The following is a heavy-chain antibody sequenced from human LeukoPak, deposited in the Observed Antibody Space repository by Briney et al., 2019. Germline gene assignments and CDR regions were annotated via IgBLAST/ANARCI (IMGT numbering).Heavy chain of an antibody. D-gene: IGHD1-26*01. CDR2: IRYDGSNK. V-gene: IGHV3-30*02. J-gene: IGHJ4*02. CDR3: ARTQWELLGN. CDR1: GFTFSSYG. Sequence: GGSLRLSCAASGFTFSSYGMHWVRQAPGKGLEWVAFIRYDGSNKYYADSVKGRFTISRDNSKNTLYLQMNSLRAEDTAVYYCARTQWELLGNWGQGTLVTVSS.